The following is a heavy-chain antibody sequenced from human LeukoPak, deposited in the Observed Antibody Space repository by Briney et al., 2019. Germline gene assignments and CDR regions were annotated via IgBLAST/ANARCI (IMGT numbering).Heavy chain of an antibody. D-gene: IGHD1-26*01. CDR3: ARVGPTYNWFDP. J-gene: IGHJ5*02. Sequence: ASVKVSCKASGYTFTSYDINWVRQATGQGLEWMGWMNPNSGNTGYAQKFQGRVTMTRNTPISTAYMELRSLRSDDTAVYYCARVGPTYNWFDPWGQGTLVTVSS. V-gene: IGHV1-8*01. CDR1: GYTFTSYD. CDR2: MNPNSGNT.